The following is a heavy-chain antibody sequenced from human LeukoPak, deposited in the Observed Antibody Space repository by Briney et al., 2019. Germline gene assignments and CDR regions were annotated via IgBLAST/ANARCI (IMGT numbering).Heavy chain of an antibody. CDR3: ATALADYYDSSGYYYFDY. V-gene: IGHV1-24*01. J-gene: IGHJ4*02. D-gene: IGHD3-22*01. Sequence: ASVKVSCKASGYTLTELSMHWVRQAPGKGLEWMGGFDPEDGETIYAQKFQGRVTMTEDTSTDTAYMELSSLRSEDTAVYYCATALADYYDSSGYYYFDYWGQGTLVTVSS. CDR1: GYTLTELS. CDR2: FDPEDGET.